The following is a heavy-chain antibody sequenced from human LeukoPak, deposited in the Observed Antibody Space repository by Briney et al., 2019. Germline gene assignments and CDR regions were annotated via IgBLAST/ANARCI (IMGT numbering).Heavy chain of an antibody. D-gene: IGHD2-2*01. Sequence: SETLSLTCTVSGGSISSYYWSWIRQPPGKGLEWIGYIYYSGSTNYNPSLKSRVTISVDTSKNQFSLKLNSVTAADTAVYYCARGLSTGTSKRDYYGMDVWGQGTTVTVSS. CDR1: GGSISSYY. CDR2: IYYSGST. J-gene: IGHJ6*02. V-gene: IGHV4-59*12. CDR3: ARGLSTGTSKRDYYGMDV.